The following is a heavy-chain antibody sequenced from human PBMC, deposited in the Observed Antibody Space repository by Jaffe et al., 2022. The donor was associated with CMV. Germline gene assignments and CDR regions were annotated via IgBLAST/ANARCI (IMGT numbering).Heavy chain of an antibody. CDR3: TTDSYNWNYLVDAFDI. J-gene: IGHJ3*02. D-gene: IGHD1-7*01. CDR1: GFTFSNAW. CDR2: IKSKTDGGTT. V-gene: IGHV3-15*01. Sequence: EVQLVESGGGLVKPGGSLRLSCAASGFTFSNAWMSWVRQAPGKGLEWVGRIKSKTDGGTTDYAAPVKGRFTISRDDSKNTLYLQMNSLKTEDTAVYYCTTDSYNWNYLVDAFDIWGQGTMVTVSS.